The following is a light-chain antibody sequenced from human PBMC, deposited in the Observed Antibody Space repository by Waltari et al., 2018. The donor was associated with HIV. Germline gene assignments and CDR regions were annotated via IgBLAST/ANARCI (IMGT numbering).Light chain of an antibody. CDR1: QSLHKDS. CDR3: QQYVGVPYT. J-gene: IGKJ2*01. CDR2: DAS. Sequence: EVVLTQPPGTLSFSPGEAATLSCGASQSLHKDSLAWYQQKPGQSPRLLIYDASKRVTGVPDRFSGGGSGAAFTLTITRLEPEDSAVYFCQQYVGVPYTFGQGT. V-gene: IGKV3-20*01.